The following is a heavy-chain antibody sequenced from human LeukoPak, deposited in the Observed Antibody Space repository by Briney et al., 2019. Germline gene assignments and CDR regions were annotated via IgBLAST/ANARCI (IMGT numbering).Heavy chain of an antibody. Sequence: ASVKVSCKASGYTFTSYYMHWVRQAPGQGLEWMGIINPSGGSTSYAQKFQGRVTMTEDTSTDTAYMELSSLRSEDTAVYYCATGDYGDYSRFDYWGQGTLVTVSS. D-gene: IGHD4-17*01. CDR1: GYTFTSYY. CDR3: ATGDYGDYSRFDY. V-gene: IGHV1-46*01. J-gene: IGHJ4*02. CDR2: INPSGGST.